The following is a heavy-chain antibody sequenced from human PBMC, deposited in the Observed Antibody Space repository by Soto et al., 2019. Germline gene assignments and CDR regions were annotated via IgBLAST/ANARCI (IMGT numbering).Heavy chain of an antibody. V-gene: IGHV3-23*01. CDR2: ISANGASI. J-gene: IGHJ5*02. CDR3: AKDRYYDTPGWFDP. CDR1: GFTFRDHA. D-gene: IGHD3-22*01. Sequence: GGSLRLSCVGSGFTFRDHAMRWVRQAPGRGLEWVSAISANGASIQHADSVKGRFSVSRDNAKNTVYLQMDNLRTEDSAVYYCAKDRYYDTPGWFDPWGQGSRVTFSS.